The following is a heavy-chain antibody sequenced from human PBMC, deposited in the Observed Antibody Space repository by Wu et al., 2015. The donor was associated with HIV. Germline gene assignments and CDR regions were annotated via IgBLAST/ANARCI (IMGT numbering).Heavy chain of an antibody. D-gene: IGHD2-2*03. CDR2: IIPIFGTA. V-gene: IGHV1-69*12. Sequence: QVQLVQSGAEVKKPGSSVKVSCKASGGTFSSYAISWVRQAPGQGLEWMGGIIPIFGTANYAQKFQGRVTITADESTSTAYMELSSLRSEDTAVYYCARSLPDGYCSSTSCYKGGFDYWGQGTLVTVSS. CDR3: ARSLPDGYCSSTSCYKGGFDY. CDR1: GGTFSSYA. J-gene: IGHJ4*02.